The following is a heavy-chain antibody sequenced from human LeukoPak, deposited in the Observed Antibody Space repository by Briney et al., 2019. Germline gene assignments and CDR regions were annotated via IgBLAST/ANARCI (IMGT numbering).Heavy chain of an antibody. CDR1: GGSFSGYY. V-gene: IGHV4-34*01. J-gene: IGHJ4*02. CDR2: INHSGST. Sequence: SETLSLTCAVYGGSFSGYYWSWIRQPPGKGLEWIGEINHSGSTNYNPSLKSRVTISVDTSKNQFSLRLSSVTAADTALYYCARHSYAGSQYFFDYWGQGPLVTVSS. D-gene: IGHD2-8*01. CDR3: ARHSYAGSQYFFDY.